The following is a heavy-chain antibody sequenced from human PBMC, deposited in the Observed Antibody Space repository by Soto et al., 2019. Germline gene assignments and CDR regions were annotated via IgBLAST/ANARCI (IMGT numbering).Heavy chain of an antibody. CDR1: GGSSIGYY. J-gene: IGHJ4*02. Sequence: SETLSLTCTVSGGSSIGYYWSWLRQPPGKGLEWIGSIYYSGSTYYNPSLKSRVTISVDTSKNQFSLKLSSVTAADTAVYYCARHDYGGFGLWGQGTLVTVSS. V-gene: IGHV4-59*05. CDR2: IYYSGST. D-gene: IGHD4-17*01. CDR3: ARHDYGGFGL.